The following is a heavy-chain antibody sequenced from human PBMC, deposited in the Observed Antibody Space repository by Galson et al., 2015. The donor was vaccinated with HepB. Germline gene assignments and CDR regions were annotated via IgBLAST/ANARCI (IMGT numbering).Heavy chain of an antibody. Sequence: SVKVSCKASGYTFTGYYMHWVRQAPGQGLEWMGWINPNSGGTNYAQKFQGRVTMTRDTSISTAYMELSRLRSDDTAVYYCARDRPGSKGDAFDIWGQGTMVTVSS. CDR1: GYTFTGYY. D-gene: IGHD3-10*01. J-gene: IGHJ3*02. CDR3: ARDRPGSKGDAFDI. V-gene: IGHV1-2*02. CDR2: INPNSGGT.